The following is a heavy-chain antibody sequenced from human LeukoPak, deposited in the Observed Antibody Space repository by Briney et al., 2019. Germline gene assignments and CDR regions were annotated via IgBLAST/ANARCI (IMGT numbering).Heavy chain of an antibody. J-gene: IGHJ4*02. CDR1: GYTFTNYD. D-gene: IGHD6-6*01. CDR2: MNPNSGNT. CDR3: ARITSTYSSSSSGGY. V-gene: IGHV1-8*01. Sequence: GASVKVSCKASGYTFTNYDINWVRQATGQGLEWMGWMNPNSGNTGYAQEFQGRVTMTRNTSLSTAYMELSSLTSEDTAVYYCARITSTYSSSSSGGYWGQGTLVTVSS.